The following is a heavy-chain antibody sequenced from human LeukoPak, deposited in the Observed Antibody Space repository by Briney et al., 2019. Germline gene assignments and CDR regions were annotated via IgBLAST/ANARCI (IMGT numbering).Heavy chain of an antibody. Sequence: PSETLSLTCAVYGGSFNNYYWSWIRQPPGKGLEWIGEVNHSGFTNYNPSFKSRLTISVDTSKDQFSLKLSSVTAADTAVYYCARFLARNWSDPWGQGTLVTVSS. J-gene: IGHJ5*02. CDR3: ARFLARNWSDP. CDR2: VNHSGFT. V-gene: IGHV4-34*01. D-gene: IGHD3-3*01. CDR1: GGSFNNYY.